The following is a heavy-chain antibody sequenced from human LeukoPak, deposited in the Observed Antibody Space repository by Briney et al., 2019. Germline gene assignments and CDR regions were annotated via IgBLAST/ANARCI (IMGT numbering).Heavy chain of an antibody. Sequence: GGSLRLSCAASRLIFSSYWMHWFRQAPGKGLVWVSRINSDGSSTIYADSVKGRFTISRDYAKNTVYLQMNSLRVDDTAVYYCAGHYGSGRYHYYYMDVWGRGTTVTVSS. V-gene: IGHV3-74*01. CDR1: RLIFSSYW. J-gene: IGHJ6*03. CDR3: AGHYGSGRYHYYYMDV. CDR2: INSDGSST. D-gene: IGHD3-10*01.